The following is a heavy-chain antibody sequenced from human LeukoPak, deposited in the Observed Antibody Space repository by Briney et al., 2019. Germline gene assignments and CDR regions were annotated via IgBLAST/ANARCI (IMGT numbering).Heavy chain of an antibody. J-gene: IGHJ4*02. CDR1: GFTFSSYG. CDR3: APLGYCSSTTCDSRDY. D-gene: IGHD2-2*01. Sequence: GGSLRLSCAASGFTFSSYGMHWVRQAPGKGLEWVAVISYDGSNKYYADSVKGRFTISRDNSKNTLYLQMNSLRVEDTAVYYCAPLGYCSSTTCDSRDYWGRGTLVTVSS. CDR2: ISYDGSNK. V-gene: IGHV3-30*03.